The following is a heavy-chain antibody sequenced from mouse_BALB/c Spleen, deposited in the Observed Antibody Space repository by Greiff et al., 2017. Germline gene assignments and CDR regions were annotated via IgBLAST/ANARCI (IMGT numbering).Heavy chain of an antibody. CDR3: ARLGPYAMDY. CDR1: GYSITSDYA. CDR2: ISYSGST. J-gene: IGHJ4*01. V-gene: IGHV3-2*02. D-gene: IGHD4-1*01. Sequence: EVKLQESGPGLVKPSQSLSLTCTVTGYSITSDYAWNWIRQFPGNKLEWMGYISYSGSTSYNPSLKSRISITRDTSKNQFFLQLNSVTTEDTATYYCARLGPYAMDYWGQGTSVTVSS.